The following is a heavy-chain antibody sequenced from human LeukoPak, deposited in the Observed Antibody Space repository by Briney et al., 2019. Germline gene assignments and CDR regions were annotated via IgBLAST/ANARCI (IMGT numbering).Heavy chain of an antibody. CDR1: GGSFSGYY. J-gene: IGHJ6*02. CDR2: INHSGST. Sequence: SETLSLTCAVYGGSFSGYYWSWIRQPPGKGLEWIGEINHSGSTNYNPSLKSRVTISVDTSKNQFSLKLSSVTAADTAVYYCARGRGGNRGYYYYYYGMDVWGQGTTVTVSS. V-gene: IGHV4-34*01. CDR3: ARGRGGNRGYYYYYYGMDV. D-gene: IGHD4-23*01.